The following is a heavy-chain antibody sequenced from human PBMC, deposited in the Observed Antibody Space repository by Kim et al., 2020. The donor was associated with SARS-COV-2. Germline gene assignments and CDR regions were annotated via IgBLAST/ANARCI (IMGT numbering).Heavy chain of an antibody. D-gene: IGHD2-15*01. Sequence: SETLSLTCTVSGGSISSSSYYWGWIRQPPGKGLEWIGSIYYSGSTYYNPSLKSRVTISVDTSKNQFSLKLSSVTAADTAVYYCARHGRGRGWFDPWGQGTLVTVSS. CDR1: GGSISSSSYY. J-gene: IGHJ5*02. CDR3: ARHGRGRGWFDP. V-gene: IGHV4-39*01. CDR2: IYYSGST.